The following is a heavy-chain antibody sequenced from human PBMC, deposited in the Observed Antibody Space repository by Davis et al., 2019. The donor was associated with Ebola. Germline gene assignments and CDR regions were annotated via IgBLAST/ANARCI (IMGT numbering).Heavy chain of an antibody. CDR2: ISGSGGST. Sequence: GGSLRLSCAASGFTFSSYAMSWVRQAPGKGLEWVSAISGSGGSTYYADSVKGRFTISRDNSKNTRYLQMNSLRAEDTAVYYCAKQTTVTTLGPFDYWGQGTLVTVSS. J-gene: IGHJ4*02. CDR3: AKQTTVTTLGPFDY. CDR1: GFTFSSYA. V-gene: IGHV3-23*01. D-gene: IGHD4-17*01.